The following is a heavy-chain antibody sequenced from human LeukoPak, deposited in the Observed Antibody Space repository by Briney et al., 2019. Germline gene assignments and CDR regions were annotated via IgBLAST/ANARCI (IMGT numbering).Heavy chain of an antibody. CDR2: ISGSGGST. D-gene: IGHD2-2*01. Sequence: GGSLRLSCAASGFTVSSNYMSWVRQAPGKGLEWVSAISGSGGSTYYADSVKGRFTISRDNSKNTLYLQMNSLRAEDTAVYYCAKDSPSSNIVVVPAAIGTFDYWGQGTLVTVSS. J-gene: IGHJ4*02. CDR3: AKDSPSSNIVVVPAAIGTFDY. CDR1: GFTVSSNY. V-gene: IGHV3-23*01.